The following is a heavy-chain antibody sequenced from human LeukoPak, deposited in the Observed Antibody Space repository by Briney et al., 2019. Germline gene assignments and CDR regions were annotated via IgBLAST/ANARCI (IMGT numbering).Heavy chain of an antibody. J-gene: IGHJ4*02. V-gene: IGHV3-33*01. Sequence: PGGPLRLSCAASGFTFSSYGMHWVRQAPGKGLEWVAVIWYDGSNKYYADSVKGRFTISRDNSKNTLYLQMNSLRAEDTAVYYCARDWRLQNFDYWGQGTLVTASS. CDR2: IWYDGSNK. D-gene: IGHD5-24*01. CDR1: GFTFSSYG. CDR3: ARDWRLQNFDY.